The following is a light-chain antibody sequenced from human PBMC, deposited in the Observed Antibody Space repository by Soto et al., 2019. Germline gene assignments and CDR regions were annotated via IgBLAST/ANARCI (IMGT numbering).Light chain of an antibody. J-gene: IGKJ5*01. Sequence: EIVLTQSPGTLSLSPGERATLSGRARQNIGISSLAWYQQKPGRPPSLLIYAASTRPTGVPDRFSGTGSGTDFTLAISRLEPEDFAVYYCQQYGNAPLITFGQGTRLEIK. CDR1: QNIGISS. CDR3: QQYGNAPLIT. V-gene: IGKV3-20*01. CDR2: AAS.